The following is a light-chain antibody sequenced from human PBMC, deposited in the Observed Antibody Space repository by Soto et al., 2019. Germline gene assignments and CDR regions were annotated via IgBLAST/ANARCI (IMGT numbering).Light chain of an antibody. CDR3: SSYVATKSYV. Sequence: QSALTQPPSASGSPGQSVTISRTGTSSDVGGYNYVSWYQQHPGKAPKLLIYEVSKRPSGVPDRFSGSKSGNTASLTVSGLQAEDEADYYCSSYVATKSYVFGTGTKVTVL. CDR2: EVS. V-gene: IGLV2-8*01. J-gene: IGLJ1*01. CDR1: SSDVGGYNY.